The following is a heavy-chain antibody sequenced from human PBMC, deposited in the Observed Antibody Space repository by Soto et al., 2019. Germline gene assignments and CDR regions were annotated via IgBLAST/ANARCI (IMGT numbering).Heavy chain of an antibody. V-gene: IGHV4-34*01. CDR1: GGSFSGYY. CDR2: INHSGST. CDR3: ARAGGQLLYRNYYYYGMDV. D-gene: IGHD2-2*02. J-gene: IGHJ6*02. Sequence: SETLSLTCAVYGGSFSGYYWNWIRQPPGKGLEWIGEINHSGSTNYNPSLKSRVTISVDTSKNQFSLKLSSVTAADTAVYYCARAGGQLLYRNYYYYGMDVWGQGTTVTVSS.